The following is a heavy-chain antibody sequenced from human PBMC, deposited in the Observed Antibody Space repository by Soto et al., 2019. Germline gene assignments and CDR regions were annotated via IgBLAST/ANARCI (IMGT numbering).Heavy chain of an antibody. V-gene: IGHV3-49*03. J-gene: IGHJ4*02. D-gene: IGHD1-26*01. CDR1: GFTFGDYA. CDR2: IRSKAYGGTT. CDR3: TRFDYYRSSGSYLPGDY. Sequence: GGSLRLSCRASGFTFGDYAMSWFRQAPGKGLEWVGFIRSKAYGGTTEYAASVKGRLSISRDDSKSIAYVQMNSLKTEDTAVYYCTRFDYYRSSGSYLPGDYWGQGTLVTVSS.